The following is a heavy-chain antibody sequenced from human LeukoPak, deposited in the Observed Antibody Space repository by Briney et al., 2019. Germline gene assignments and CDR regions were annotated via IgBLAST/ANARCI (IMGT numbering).Heavy chain of an antibody. J-gene: IGHJ4*02. Sequence: SVKVSFKASGGTFSSYAISWVRQAPGQGLEWMGGIIPVFGKSTNAQKFQGRVTITADESTSIAYMELSSLRSEDTAVYYCARESGYDILTGYLDYWGQGTLVTVSS. V-gene: IGHV1-69*13. CDR1: GGTFSSYA. CDR3: ARESGYDILTGYLDY. CDR2: IIPVFGKS. D-gene: IGHD3-9*01.